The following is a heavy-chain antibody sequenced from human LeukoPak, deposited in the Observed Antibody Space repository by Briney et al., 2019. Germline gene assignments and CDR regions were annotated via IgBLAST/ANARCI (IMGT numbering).Heavy chain of an antibody. D-gene: IGHD3-3*01. V-gene: IGHV4-59*01. CDR3: ARGLGDY. J-gene: IGHJ4*02. CDR2: IYYSGST. Sequence: PSETLPLTCTVSGGSISSYYWSWIRQPPGKGLEWVGYIYYSGSTNYNPSLKSRATISVDTSKNQFSLKLSSVTAADTAVYYCARGLGDYWGQGTLVTVSS. CDR1: GGSISSYY.